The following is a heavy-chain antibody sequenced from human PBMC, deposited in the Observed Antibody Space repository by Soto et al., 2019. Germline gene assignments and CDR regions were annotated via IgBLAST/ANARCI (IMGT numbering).Heavy chain of an antibody. Sequence: LSLTCTVSGGSISSGGYYWSWVRQHPGKGLEWIGYIYSSGSPSYTPSLKSRVTMSVDTSKNQFSLKLTSVTAADTAVYYCARWAQRYGMDVWGQGTTVTVSS. J-gene: IGHJ6*02. CDR1: GGSISSGGYY. V-gene: IGHV4-31*02. CDR3: ARWAQRYGMDV. CDR2: IYSSGSP.